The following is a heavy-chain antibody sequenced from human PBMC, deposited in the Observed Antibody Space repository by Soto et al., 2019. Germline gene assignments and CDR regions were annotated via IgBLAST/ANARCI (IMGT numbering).Heavy chain of an antibody. CDR3: AKDIGGYDFWSGYDYYYYGMDV. CDR1: GFTFDDYT. CDR2: ISWDGGST. D-gene: IGHD3-3*01. J-gene: IGHJ6*02. V-gene: IGHV3-43*01. Sequence: GGSLRLSCAASGFTFDDYTMHWVRQAPGKGLEWVSLISWDGGSTYYADSLKGRFTISRDNSKNSLYLQMNSLRTEDTALYYCAKDIGGYDFWSGYDYYYYGMDVWGQGTTVTVSS.